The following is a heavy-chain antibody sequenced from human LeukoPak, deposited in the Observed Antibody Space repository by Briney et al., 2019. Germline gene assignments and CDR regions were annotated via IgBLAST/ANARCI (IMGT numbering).Heavy chain of an antibody. J-gene: IGHJ5*02. CDR1: GFTVSDNY. CDR3: ARDAPQVPAAGVLAS. CDR2: MYSRGDT. V-gene: IGHV3-53*01. Sequence: GGSLRLSCVASGFTVSDNYMSWVRQAPGKGLEWDSVMYSRGDTYYATSVKGRFTFSSDISKNTLYLQMDGLRNEDTAMYYCARDAPQVPAAGVLASWGQGTLVIVSS. D-gene: IGHD6-13*01.